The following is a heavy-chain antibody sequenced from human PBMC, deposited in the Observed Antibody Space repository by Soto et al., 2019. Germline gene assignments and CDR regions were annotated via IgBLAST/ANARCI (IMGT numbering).Heavy chain of an antibody. Sequence: SETLSLTCTVSGGSISSSSYYWGWIRQPPGKGLEWIGSIYYSGSTYYNPSLKSRVTISVDTSKNQFSLKLSSVTAADTAVYYCRGAGIAAAGRYYYYGMDVWGQGTTVTVSS. V-gene: IGHV4-39*01. CDR2: IYYSGST. CDR1: GGSISSSSYY. D-gene: IGHD6-13*01. J-gene: IGHJ6*02. CDR3: RGAGIAAAGRYYYYGMDV.